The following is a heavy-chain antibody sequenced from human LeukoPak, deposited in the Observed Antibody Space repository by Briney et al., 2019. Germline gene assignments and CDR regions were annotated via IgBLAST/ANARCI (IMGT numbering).Heavy chain of an antibody. CDR3: AGDNPPEAFDI. V-gene: IGHV4-59*01. CDR2: IYYSGST. J-gene: IGHJ3*02. CDR1: GGSISSYY. D-gene: IGHD1-14*01. Sequence: PSETLSLTCTVSGGSISSYYWSWIRQPPGKGLEWIGYIYYSGSTNYNPSLKSRVTISVDTSKNQFSLKLSSVTAADTAVYYCAGDNPPEAFDIWGQGTRVTVSS.